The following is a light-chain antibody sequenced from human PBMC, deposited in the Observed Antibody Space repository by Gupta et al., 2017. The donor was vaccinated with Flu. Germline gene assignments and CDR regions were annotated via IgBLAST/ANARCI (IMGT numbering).Light chain of an antibody. V-gene: IGKV1-39*01. CDR1: QSISRY. J-gene: IGKJ3*01. CDR3: QQSYGNPLFT. Sequence: SSLSASVGDRVTITCRASQSISRYLDWYKQKPGKAPKLLIYAASSWQSGVTSRFSGGGYGTDFTLTISSRQPEDYATDYCQQSYGNPLFTCGPGTRVEIK. CDR2: AAS.